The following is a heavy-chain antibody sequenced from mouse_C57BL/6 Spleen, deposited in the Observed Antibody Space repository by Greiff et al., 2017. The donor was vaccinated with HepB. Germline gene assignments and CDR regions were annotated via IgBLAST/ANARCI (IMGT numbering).Heavy chain of an antibody. V-gene: IGHV1-81*01. Sequence: VQLQQSGAELARPGASVKLSCKASGYTVTSYGISWVKQRTGQGLEWIGEIYPRSGNTYYNEKFKGKATLTADKSSSTAYMELRSLTSEDSAVYFCARGGYDYDFDYWGQGTTLTVSS. CDR3: ARGGYDYDFDY. D-gene: IGHD2-4*01. J-gene: IGHJ2*01. CDR2: IYPRSGNT. CDR1: GYTVTSYG.